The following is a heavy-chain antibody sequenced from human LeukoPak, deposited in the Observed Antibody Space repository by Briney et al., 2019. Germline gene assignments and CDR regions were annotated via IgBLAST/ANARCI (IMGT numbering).Heavy chain of an antibody. D-gene: IGHD3-9*01. J-gene: IGHJ4*02. CDR2: INHSGST. CDR1: GGSFSGYY. V-gene: IGHV4-34*01. CDR3: ARHGDILTGYALDY. Sequence: SETLSLTCAVYGGSFSGYYWSWIRQPPGKGLEWIGEINHSGSTNYNPSLKSRVTISVDTFKNQFSLKLSSVTAADTAVYYCARHGDILTGYALDYWGQGTLVTVSS.